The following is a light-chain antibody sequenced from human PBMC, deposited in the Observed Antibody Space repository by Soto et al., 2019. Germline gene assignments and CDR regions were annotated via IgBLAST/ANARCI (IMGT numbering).Light chain of an antibody. CDR1: QSVSGSY. Sequence: EIVLTQSPGTLSLSPGEGATLSCRASQSVSGSYLAWYQQKPGQAPRLLIYGASNRATGVPDSFSGSESGTDFTLTIDRLEPEDFVVYYCQQYGSSPPYTFGQGTRLEIK. CDR3: QQYGSSPPYT. J-gene: IGKJ2*01. V-gene: IGKV3-20*01. CDR2: GAS.